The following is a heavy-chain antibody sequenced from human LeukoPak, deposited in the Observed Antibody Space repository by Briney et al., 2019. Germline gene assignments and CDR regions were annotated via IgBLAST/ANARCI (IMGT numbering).Heavy chain of an antibody. CDR1: GGSISSYY. D-gene: IGHD2-2*01. Sequence: SETLSLTCTVSGGSISSYYWSWIRQPPGKGLEWIGYIYYSGSTNYNPSLKSRVTISADTSKNQFSLKLSSVTAADTAVYYCARRLPCSSTSCPYYFDYWGQGTLVTVSS. CDR2: IYYSGST. V-gene: IGHV4-59*08. J-gene: IGHJ4*02. CDR3: ARRLPCSSTSCPYYFDY.